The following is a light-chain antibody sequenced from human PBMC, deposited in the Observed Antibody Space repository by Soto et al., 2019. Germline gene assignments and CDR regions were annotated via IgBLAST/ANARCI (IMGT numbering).Light chain of an antibody. V-gene: IGKV4-1*01. CDR2: WAS. CDR3: QQYYDTPST. CDR1: QSVLYSSNNNNY. J-gene: IGKJ1*01. Sequence: DIVMTQSPDSLAVSLGESATINCKSSQSVLYSSNNNNYIAWYQQKPGQPPKLIIYWASTRESGVPDRFSGSGSGTDFTLTISSLQAEDVAIYYCQQYYDTPSTFGQGTKVDI.